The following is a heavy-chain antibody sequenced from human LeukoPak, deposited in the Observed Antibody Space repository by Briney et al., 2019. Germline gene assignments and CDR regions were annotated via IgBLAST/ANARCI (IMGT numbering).Heavy chain of an antibody. CDR2: IKKHGSES. J-gene: IGHJ4*02. CDR1: GFTFRNYW. D-gene: IGHD6-13*01. Sequence: PGGSLRLSCAASGFTFRNYWMSWVRQAPGKGLEWVADIKKHGSESYYVDSVKGRFTISRDNAENSLYLQMNSLRAEDTAVYYCARGISSSWYYWGQGTLVTVSS. V-gene: IGHV3-7*05. CDR3: ARGISSSWYY.